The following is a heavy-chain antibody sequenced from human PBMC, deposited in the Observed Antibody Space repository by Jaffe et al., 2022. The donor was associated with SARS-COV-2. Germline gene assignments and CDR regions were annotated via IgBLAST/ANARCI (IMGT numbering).Heavy chain of an antibody. CDR3: ARLNCSGGSCRYYYYGMDV. J-gene: IGHJ6*02. CDR1: GYSFTSYW. CDR2: IYPGDSDT. V-gene: IGHV5-51*01. D-gene: IGHD2-15*01. Sequence: EVQLVQSGAEVKKPGESLKISCKGSGYSFTSYWIGWVRQMPGKGLEWMGIIYPGDSDTRYSPSFQGQVTISADKSISTAYLQWSSLKASDTAMYYCARLNCSGGSCRYYYYGMDVWGQGTTVTVSS.